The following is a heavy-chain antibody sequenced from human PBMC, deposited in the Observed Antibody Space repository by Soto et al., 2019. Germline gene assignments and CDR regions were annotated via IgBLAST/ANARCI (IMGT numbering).Heavy chain of an antibody. V-gene: IGHV4-59*01. CDR3: ARGPYSGSYFPLDYYYYGMDV. D-gene: IGHD1-26*01. CDR2: IYYSGST. J-gene: IGHJ6*02. Sequence: SETLSLTCTVSGGSISSYYWSWIRQPPGKGLEWIGYIYYSGSTNYNPSLKSRVTISVDTSKNQFSLKLSSVTAADTAVYYCARGPYSGSYFPLDYYYYGMDVWGQGTTVTVSS. CDR1: GGSISSYY.